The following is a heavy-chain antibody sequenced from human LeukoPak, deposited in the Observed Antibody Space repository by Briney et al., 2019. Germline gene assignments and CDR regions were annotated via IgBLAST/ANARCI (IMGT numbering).Heavy chain of an antibody. J-gene: IGHJ4*02. CDR3: ARGPYSSDAGY. Sequence: PSETLSLTCAVYGGSFTSYYWSWIRQPPGKGLEGIGEISHTGHTNYDPSLKCRVTMSVETSKNQLSLILSSVTAADTAVYYCARGPYSSDAGYWGQGTLVTVSS. CDR1: GGSFTSYY. D-gene: IGHD6-25*01. CDR2: ISHTGHT. V-gene: IGHV4-34*01.